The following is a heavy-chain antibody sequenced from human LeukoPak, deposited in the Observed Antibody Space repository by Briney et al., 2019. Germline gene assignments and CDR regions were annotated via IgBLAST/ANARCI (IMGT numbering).Heavy chain of an antibody. D-gene: IGHD1-26*01. V-gene: IGHV4-59*08. CDR1: GGSMSNYY. CDR2: IFYTGST. J-gene: IGHJ4*02. Sequence: SETLSLTCTVSGGSMSNYYWSWIRQPPGKGLEWIGYIFYTGSTNYNPSLKSRVTLSVDTSKNQLSLKLGSVTAADTAVYYCARQPYMLGAYYFDYWGQGTLVTVSS. CDR3: ARQPYMLGAYYFDY.